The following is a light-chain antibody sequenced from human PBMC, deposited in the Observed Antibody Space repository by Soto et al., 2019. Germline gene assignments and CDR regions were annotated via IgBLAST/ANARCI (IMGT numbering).Light chain of an antibody. CDR3: QQYNSYPLT. CDR1: QAIDTY. J-gene: IGKJ4*01. CDR2: AAT. Sequence: DIQMTQSASSLSASVGDRVIISCRASQAIDTYLAWYHQKPGKAPKSLIYAATTLQSGVSSRFSGSGSGTDFILTISNLPPEDSGTYYCQQYNSYPLTFGGGTKVELE. V-gene: IGKV1-16*01.